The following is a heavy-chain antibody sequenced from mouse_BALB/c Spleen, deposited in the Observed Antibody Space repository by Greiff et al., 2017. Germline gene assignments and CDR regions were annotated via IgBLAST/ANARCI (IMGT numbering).Heavy chain of an antibody. CDR1: GYTFTDYA. CDR2: ISTYYGDA. CDR3: ARALGFAY. J-gene: IGHJ3*01. V-gene: IGHV1S137*01. Sequence: QVQLQQSGAELVRPGVSVKISCKGSGYTFTDYAMHWVKQSHAKSLEWIRVISTYYGDASYNQKFKGKATMTVDKSSSTAYMELARLTSEDSAIYYCARALGFAYWGQGTLVTVSA.